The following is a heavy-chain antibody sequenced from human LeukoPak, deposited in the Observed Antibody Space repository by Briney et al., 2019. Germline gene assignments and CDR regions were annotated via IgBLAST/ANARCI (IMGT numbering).Heavy chain of an antibody. CDR3: ASGQYYYDSSGYSHFDY. Sequence: GGSLRLSCAASGFTFSSYGMHWVRQAPGKGLEWVAVTSYDGSNKYYADSVKGRFTISRDNSKNTLYLQMNSLRAEDTAVYYCASGQYYYDSSGYSHFDYWGQGTLVTVSS. V-gene: IGHV3-30*03. D-gene: IGHD3-22*01. J-gene: IGHJ4*02. CDR2: TSYDGSNK. CDR1: GFTFSSYG.